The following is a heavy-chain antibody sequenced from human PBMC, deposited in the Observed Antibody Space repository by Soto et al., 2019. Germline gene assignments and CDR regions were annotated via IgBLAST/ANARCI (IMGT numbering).Heavy chain of an antibody. J-gene: IGHJ3*02. CDR2: IVVGSGST. CDR3: AAAVAGTKECEDFSTTAGCAAFDI. CDR1: GFTFTSSA. V-gene: IGHV1-58*01. D-gene: IGHD6-19*01. Sequence: GASVKVSCKASGFTFTSSAVQWVRQARGQRLEWTGWIVVGSGSTNYAQKFQERVTITRDMSTSTAYMELSRLRSDDTAVYYCAAAVAGTKECEDFSTTAGCAAFDIWGQGTMVTVSS.